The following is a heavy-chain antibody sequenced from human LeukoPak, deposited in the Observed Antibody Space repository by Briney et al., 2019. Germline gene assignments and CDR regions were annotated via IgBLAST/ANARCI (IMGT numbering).Heavy chain of an antibody. D-gene: IGHD3-16*01. CDR2: ISSGSDYI. J-gene: IGHJ4*02. CDR1: GFSSYS. CDR3: ARDPWGTHAY. Sequence: GGSLRLSCAASGFSSYSLNWVRQAPGKGLEWVSSISSGSDYIYYADSVKGRFTISRDNAKNSLYLQMNSPRAEDTAIYYCARDPWGTHAYWGQGTLVTVSS. V-gene: IGHV3-21*01.